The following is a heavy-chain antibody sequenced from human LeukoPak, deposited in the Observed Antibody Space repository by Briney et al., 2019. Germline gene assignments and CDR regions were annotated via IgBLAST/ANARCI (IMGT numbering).Heavy chain of an antibody. CDR1: GFSVRNFY. V-gene: IGHV3-23*01. J-gene: IGHJ3*02. Sequence: PGGSLRLSCAASGFSVRNFYMSWVRQAPGKGLEWVSGISGSGSSTNYADSVKGRFTISRDNSKNTLYLQMNSLRAEDTALFYCTKDSRYSGNYKAFDNWGPGTMVTVSS. D-gene: IGHD1-26*01. CDR2: ISGSGSST. CDR3: TKDSRYSGNYKAFDN.